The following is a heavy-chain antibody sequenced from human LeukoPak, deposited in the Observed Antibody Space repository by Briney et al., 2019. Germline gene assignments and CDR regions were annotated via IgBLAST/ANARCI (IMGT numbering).Heavy chain of an antibody. Sequence: ASVEVSCKASGYSLTRYYMHWVRQAPGQGLEWMGIINPSGISTGHAQKIQGRVTMTRDTSTSTFYMELSSLKSEDTAVYYCARAGGGYDYWGQGTLVIVSS. J-gene: IGHJ4*02. CDR2: INPSGIST. D-gene: IGHD5-12*01. CDR3: ARAGGGYDY. V-gene: IGHV1-46*01. CDR1: GYSLTRYY.